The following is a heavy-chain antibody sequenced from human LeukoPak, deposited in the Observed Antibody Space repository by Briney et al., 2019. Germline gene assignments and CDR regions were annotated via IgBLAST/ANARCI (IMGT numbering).Heavy chain of an antibody. D-gene: IGHD6-13*01. CDR2: ISSSSSTI. CDR3: ATSTAAAGTD. V-gene: IGHV3-48*04. J-gene: IGHJ4*02. CDR1: EFTFSSYS. Sequence: GGSLRLSCAASEFTFSSYSMNWVRQAPGKGLEWVSYISSSSSTIYYADSVKGRFTISRDNAQNSLYLQMNSLRAEDTAIYYCATSTAAAGTDWGQGTLVTVSS.